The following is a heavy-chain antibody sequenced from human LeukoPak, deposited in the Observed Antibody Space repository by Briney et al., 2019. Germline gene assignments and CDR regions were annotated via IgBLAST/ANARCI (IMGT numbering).Heavy chain of an antibody. J-gene: IGHJ4*02. CDR1: GGSFSGYY. CDR3: ASRDFWSGSDFDY. D-gene: IGHD3-3*01. Sequence: PSETLSLTCAVYGGSFSGYYWSWIRQPPGKGLEWIGEINHSGSTNYNPSLKSRVTISVDTSKNQFSLKLSSVTAADTAVYYCASRDFWSGSDFDYWGQGTLVTVSS. CDR2: INHSGST. V-gene: IGHV4-34*01.